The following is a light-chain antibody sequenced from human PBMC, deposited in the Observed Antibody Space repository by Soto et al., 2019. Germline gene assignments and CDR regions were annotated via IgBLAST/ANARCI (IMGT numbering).Light chain of an antibody. CDR3: QLYGTLPLT. CDR2: GAS. Sequence: ENVLKQSPGTLSLSPGERATLSCRASQSVRSNYLAWYQQKPGQAPRLLIYGASSRATGIPDRFSGTGSGTDFTLTISRLEPEDFAVYYCQLYGTLPLTFGGGTKVDIK. V-gene: IGKV3-20*01. J-gene: IGKJ4*01. CDR1: QSVRSNY.